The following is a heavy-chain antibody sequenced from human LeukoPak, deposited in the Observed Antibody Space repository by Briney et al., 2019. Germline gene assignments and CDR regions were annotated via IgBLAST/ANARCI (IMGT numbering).Heavy chain of an antibody. CDR3: ARDHLPAGAPGYYMDV. CDR2: IYNSGIT. V-gene: IGHV4-59*02. J-gene: IGHJ6*03. Sequence: SETLSLTCTVAGGSVSSHFWSWIRQPPGKGLEWIGYIYNSGITNYNPSLKSRVTMSVDTSKNQFSLMLRSVTAADTAVYYCARDHLPAGAPGYYMDVWGKGTTVTVSS. CDR1: GGSVSSHF. D-gene: IGHD4/OR15-4a*01.